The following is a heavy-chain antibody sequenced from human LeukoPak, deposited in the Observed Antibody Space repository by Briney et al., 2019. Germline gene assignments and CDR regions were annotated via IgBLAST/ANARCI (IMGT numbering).Heavy chain of an antibody. Sequence: SETLSLTCTVSGGSIRGSDFYWGWIRQPPGKGLEWIGTIYSTGSTYYNASLKSRVTISVDRSKNQFSLKLSSVTAADTAVYYCARVPADDFWSGYYDYWGQGTLVTVSS. CDR3: ARVPADDFWSGYYDY. D-gene: IGHD3-3*01. CDR1: GGSIRGSDFY. J-gene: IGHJ4*02. CDR2: IYSTGST. V-gene: IGHV4-39*07.